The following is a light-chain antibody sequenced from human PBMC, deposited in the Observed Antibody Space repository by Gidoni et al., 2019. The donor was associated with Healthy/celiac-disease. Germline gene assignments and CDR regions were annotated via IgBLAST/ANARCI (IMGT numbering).Light chain of an antibody. Sequence: DLQMTQSPSSLSASVGDRVTIPCRARQGISNYLAWYQQKPGKVPKLLIYAASTLQSGVPSRFGGSGAGTDFTLTISSLQPEDVATYYCQKYNSAPPGLTFGGGTKVEIK. CDR2: AAS. CDR1: QGISNY. J-gene: IGKJ4*01. V-gene: IGKV1-27*01. CDR3: QKYNSAPPGLT.